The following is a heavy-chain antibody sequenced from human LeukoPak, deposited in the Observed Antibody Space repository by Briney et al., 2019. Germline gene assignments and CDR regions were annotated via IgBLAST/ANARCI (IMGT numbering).Heavy chain of an antibody. J-gene: IGHJ6*02. CDR2: IYTSGST. CDR3: ARDLRRSVVAGTYYYYYGMDV. D-gene: IGHD6-19*01. CDR1: GGSISSYY. V-gene: IGHV4-4*07. Sequence: SETLSLTCTVSGGSISSYYWSWIRQPAGKGLEWIGRIYTSGSTNYNPSLKSRVTMSVDTSKNQFPLKLSSVTAADTAVYYCARDLRRSVVAGTYYYYYGMDVWGQGTTVTVSS.